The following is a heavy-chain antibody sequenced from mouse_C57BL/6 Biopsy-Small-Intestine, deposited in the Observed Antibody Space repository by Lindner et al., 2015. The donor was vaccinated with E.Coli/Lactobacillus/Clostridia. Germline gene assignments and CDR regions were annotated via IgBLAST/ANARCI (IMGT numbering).Heavy chain of an antibody. CDR3: ARRGGDIFLYALDH. J-gene: IGHJ4*01. CDR2: INPYNGDT. D-gene: IGHD3-2*01. Sequence: VQLQESGPELVKPGASVKISCKASGYSFTGNFMNWVKQSHGKSLEWIGRINPYNGDTFYNQKFKGKATLTADKSSTTAHMELRSLTSEDSAVYYCARRGGDIFLYALDHWGQGTSVTVSS. V-gene: IGHV1-20*01. CDR1: GYSFTGNF.